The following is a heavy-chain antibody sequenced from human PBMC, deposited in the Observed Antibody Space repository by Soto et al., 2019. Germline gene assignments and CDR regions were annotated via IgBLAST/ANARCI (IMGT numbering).Heavy chain of an antibody. D-gene: IGHD3-3*01. Sequence: GGSLRLSCAASGFTFSSYAMSWVRQAPGKELERVSAISGSGGSTYYADSVKGRFTISRDNSKNTLYLQMNSLRAEDTAVYYCARRWQYYDFWSGFPVVGLGRFDYWGQGTLVTVSS. CDR1: GFTFSSYA. J-gene: IGHJ4*02. CDR3: ARRWQYYDFWSGFPVVGLGRFDY. CDR2: ISGSGGST. V-gene: IGHV3-23*01.